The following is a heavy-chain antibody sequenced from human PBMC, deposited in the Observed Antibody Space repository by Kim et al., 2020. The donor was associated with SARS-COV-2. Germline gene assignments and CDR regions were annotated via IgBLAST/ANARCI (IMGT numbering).Heavy chain of an antibody. Sequence: GGSLRLSCAASGFTFSSYGMHWVRQAPGKGLEWVAVISYDGSNKYYADSVKGRFTISRDNSKNTLYLQMNSLRAEDTAVYYCAREGNELLWFGELLKDY. CDR3: AREGNELLWFGELLKDY. D-gene: IGHD3-10*01. J-gene: IGHJ4*01. CDR2: ISYDGSNK. CDR1: GFTFSSYG. V-gene: IGHV3-33*05.